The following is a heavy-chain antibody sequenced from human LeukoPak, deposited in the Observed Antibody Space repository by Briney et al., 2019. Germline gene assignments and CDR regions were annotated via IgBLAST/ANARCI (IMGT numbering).Heavy chain of an antibody. J-gene: IGHJ6*04. D-gene: IGHD3-3*01. CDR1: GFTFSSYG. Sequence: PGGSLRLSCAASGFTFSSYGMAWVRQAPGKGLEWVSSVSGSGGSTHYADSVKGRFTISRDNAKNSLYLQMNSLRAEDTAVYYCARDRSAAVFGVVRRNKVGTLDVWGKGTTVIVSS. CDR2: VSGSGGST. CDR3: ARDRSAAVFGVVRRNKVGTLDV. V-gene: IGHV3-23*01.